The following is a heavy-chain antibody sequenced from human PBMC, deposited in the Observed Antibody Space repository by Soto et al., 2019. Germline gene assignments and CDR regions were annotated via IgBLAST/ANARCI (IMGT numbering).Heavy chain of an antibody. CDR1: GFTFSSYA. D-gene: IGHD3-16*02. J-gene: IGHJ4*02. Sequence: QVQLVESGGGVVQPGRSLRLSCAASGFTFSSYAMHWVRQAPGKGLEWVAVISYDGSDKYYADSVKGRLTISRDNSKNTLNLQMNSLRADDTAVYYCAKALGELSPESYEYWGQGTLITVSS. CDR2: ISYDGSDK. V-gene: IGHV3-30*18. CDR3: AKALGELSPESYEY.